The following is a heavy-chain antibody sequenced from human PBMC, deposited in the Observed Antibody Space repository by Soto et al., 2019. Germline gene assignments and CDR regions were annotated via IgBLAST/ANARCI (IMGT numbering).Heavy chain of an antibody. CDR1: GLTFSTAW. CDR2: IKSKSHGGTT. D-gene: IGHD3-22*01. V-gene: IGHV3-15*07. CDR3: STDSYTDLTVVRLDN. J-gene: IGHJ4*01. Sequence: PGGSLRLSCAVSGLTFSTAWINLVRQAPGKGLEWVGRIKSKSHGGTTDFAAPVKGRFAISRDDSKSIAHMEMNSLKIEDTAVYYCSTDSYTDLTVVRLDNWGHGILVTVSS.